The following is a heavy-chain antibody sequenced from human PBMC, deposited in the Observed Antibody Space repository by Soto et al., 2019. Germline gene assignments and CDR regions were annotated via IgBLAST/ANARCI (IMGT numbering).Heavy chain of an antibody. CDR3: ARTESGYSYGFADF. CDR2: IDPGDSNT. V-gene: IGHV5-51*01. Sequence: GESLKITCKGSGYSFTSYWISGVRQMHGKGLEWMGRIDPGDSNTRYSPSFQGQVTISADKSISTAYLQWSSLKASDTAMYYCARTESGYSYGFADFWGQGTTVTVSS. CDR1: GYSFTSYW. J-gene: IGHJ6*02. D-gene: IGHD5-18*01.